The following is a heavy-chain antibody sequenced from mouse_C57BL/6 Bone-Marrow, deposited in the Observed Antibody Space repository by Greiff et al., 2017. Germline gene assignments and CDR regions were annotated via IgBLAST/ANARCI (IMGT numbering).Heavy chain of an antibody. CDR1: GYTFTGYW. CDR2: ILPDSGST. V-gene: IGHV1-64*01. J-gene: IGHJ2*01. CDR3: ARSYYGPAY. Sequence: VQLQQPGAELVKPGASVKLSCKASGYTFTGYWMHWVKQRPGQGLEWIGMILPDSGSTNYNEKVKGKATLTADKSYSTAYMQLSSLTSEDSAVYYCARSYYGPAYWGQGTTLTVSA. D-gene: IGHD1-1*01.